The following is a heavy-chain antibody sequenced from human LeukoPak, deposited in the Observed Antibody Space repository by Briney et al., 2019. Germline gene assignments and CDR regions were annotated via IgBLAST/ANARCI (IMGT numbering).Heavy chain of an antibody. CDR1: GGSISSSTYY. CDR3: ASPYIGRFDY. CDR2: SHYSGTT. J-gene: IGHJ4*02. Sequence: SETLPLTCTVSGGSISSSTYYWGWIRQPPGKGLEWIGSSHYSGTTYYNPSLKSRVTISVDTSKNQFSLSLSSVSAADTAVYYCASPYIGRFDYWGQGTLVTVSS. V-gene: IGHV4-39*01. D-gene: IGHD2-2*02.